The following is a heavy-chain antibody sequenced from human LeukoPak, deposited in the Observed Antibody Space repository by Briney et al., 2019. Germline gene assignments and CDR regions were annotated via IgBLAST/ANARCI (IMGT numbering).Heavy chain of an antibody. CDR3: ATATLEIAAAGVWYFDH. D-gene: IGHD6-13*01. CDR1: GFTFDDYA. J-gene: IGHJ4*02. Sequence: SLTLSCSAYGFTFDDYAMHWARQAPGNGREWCLGLGWNGANIAYADSGKGRFTISRDKAKNSLYLQINSLRLEDTAFYYCATATLEIAAAGVWYFDHWGQGTLVTVSS. V-gene: IGHV3-9*01. CDR2: LGWNGANI.